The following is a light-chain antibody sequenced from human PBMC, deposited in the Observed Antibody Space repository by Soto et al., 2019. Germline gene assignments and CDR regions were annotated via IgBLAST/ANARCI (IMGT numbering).Light chain of an antibody. CDR3: QQSYTSWWT. V-gene: IGKV1-39*01. CDR2: AAS. CDR1: QSISTH. Sequence: DIQMTQSPSSLSASVGDRVSITCRASQSISTHLRWYQQKPAKAPKLLIYAASSLQSWVPSRFTGSGSGTDFTLTISSLQPEDFATYYCQQSYTSWWTFGQGTKVEIK. J-gene: IGKJ1*01.